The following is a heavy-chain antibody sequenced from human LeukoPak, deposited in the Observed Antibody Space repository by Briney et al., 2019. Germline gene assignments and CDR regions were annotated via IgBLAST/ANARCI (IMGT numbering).Heavy chain of an antibody. J-gene: IGHJ4*02. D-gene: IGHD2-2*01. CDR3: ARLVPAARKDDFDY. Sequence: SETLSLTCAVYGGSFSGYYWSWIRQPPGKGLEWIGEINHSGSTNYNPSLKSRVTISVDTSKNQFSLKLSSVTAADTAVYYCARLVPAARKDDFDYWGQGTLVTVSS. CDR2: INHSGST. V-gene: IGHV4-34*01. CDR1: GGSFSGYY.